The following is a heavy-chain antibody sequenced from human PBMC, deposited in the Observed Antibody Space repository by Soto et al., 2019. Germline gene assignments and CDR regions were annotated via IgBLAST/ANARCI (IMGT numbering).Heavy chain of an antibody. D-gene: IGHD2-2*01. CDR1: GFTFSSYG. Sequence: GGSLRLSCAASGFTFSSYGMHWVRQAPGKGLEWVAVISYDGSDKYYADSVKGRFSISRDNPKNTLYLQMNSLRPEDTAVYYCAKVTGYCSSSSCRRDYYYYYGMDVWGQGTTVTVSS. J-gene: IGHJ6*02. CDR3: AKVTGYCSSSSCRRDYYYYYGMDV. CDR2: ISYDGSDK. V-gene: IGHV3-30*18.